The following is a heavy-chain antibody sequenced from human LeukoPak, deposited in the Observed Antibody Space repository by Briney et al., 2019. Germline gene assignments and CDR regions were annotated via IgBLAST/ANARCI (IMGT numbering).Heavy chain of an antibody. CDR3: ARDLGYFDWLLYGMDV. J-gene: IGHJ6*02. CDR1: GFTFSSYS. V-gene: IGHV3-21*01. CDR2: ISGSSSYI. Sequence: GGSLRLSCAASGFTFSSYSMNWVRQAPGKGLEWVSSISGSSSYIYYADSVKGRFTISRDNAKDSLYLQMNSLRAEDTAVYYCARDLGYFDWLLYGMDVWGQGTTVTVSS. D-gene: IGHD3-9*01.